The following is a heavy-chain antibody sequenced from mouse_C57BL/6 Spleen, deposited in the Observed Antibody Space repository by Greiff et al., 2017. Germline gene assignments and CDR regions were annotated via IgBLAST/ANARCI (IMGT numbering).Heavy chain of an antibody. Sequence: QVQLQQPGAELVKPGASVKMSCKASGYTFTSYWITWVQQRPGQGLEWIGDIYPGSGSTNYNETFKSKATLSVDKSSSTAYLQLSSLTSDDSAVYYCASYDYDFGGAMDYWGQGTSGNVSS. D-gene: IGHD2-4*01. J-gene: IGHJ4*01. CDR3: ASYDYDFGGAMDY. CDR1: GYTFTSYW. CDR2: IYPGSGST. V-gene: IGHV1-55*01.